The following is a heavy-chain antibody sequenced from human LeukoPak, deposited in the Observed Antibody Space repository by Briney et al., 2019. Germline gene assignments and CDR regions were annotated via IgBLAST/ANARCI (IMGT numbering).Heavy chain of an antibody. CDR1: GGTFSSYA. D-gene: IGHD6-13*01. CDR3: ATDRSRWGALFDY. J-gene: IGHJ4*02. Sequence: SVKVSCKASGGTFSSYAISWVRQAPGQGLEWMGGIIPIFGTANYAQKFQGRVTITTDESTSTAYMELSSLRSEDTAVYYCATDRSRWGALFDYWGQGTLVTVSS. V-gene: IGHV1-69*05. CDR2: IIPIFGTA.